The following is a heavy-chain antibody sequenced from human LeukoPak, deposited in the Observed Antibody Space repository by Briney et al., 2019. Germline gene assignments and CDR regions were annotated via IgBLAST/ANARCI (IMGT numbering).Heavy chain of an antibody. Sequence: GGSLRLSCAASGFPFDDYAMSWVRQAPGKGLEWVSGISWNSLTTDYAGSVKGRFSISRDNAKNSLCLEMKSLRPEDTALYYCVKDTSLGLDAFQDWGQGTMIIVSS. CDR2: ISWNSLTT. CDR1: GFPFDDYA. V-gene: IGHV3-9*01. CDR3: VKDTSLGLDAFQD. D-gene: IGHD7-27*01. J-gene: IGHJ3*01.